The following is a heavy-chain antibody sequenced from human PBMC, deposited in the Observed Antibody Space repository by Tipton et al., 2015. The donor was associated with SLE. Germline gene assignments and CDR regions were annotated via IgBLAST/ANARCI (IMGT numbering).Heavy chain of an antibody. V-gene: IGHV4-31*03. J-gene: IGHJ5*02. D-gene: IGHD2-2*02. Sequence: TLSLTCTVSGGSISSGGYYWSWVPPPPGEGPGGVGDIYLSGGTYYNPSLKSRVTISVDTSKNQVSLKLSSVTAADTAVYYCARDWGCSSTSCYTGWFDPWGQGTLVTVSS. CDR3: ARDWGCSSTSCYTGWFDP. CDR2: IYLSGGT. CDR1: GGSISSGGYY.